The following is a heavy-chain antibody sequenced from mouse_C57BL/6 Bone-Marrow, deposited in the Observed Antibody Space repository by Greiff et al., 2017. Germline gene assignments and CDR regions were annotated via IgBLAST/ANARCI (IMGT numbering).Heavy chain of an antibody. CDR2: INPSTGGT. D-gene: IGHD1-1*01. CDR1: GYSFTGYY. V-gene: IGHV1-42*01. Sequence: EVQLQQSGPELVKPGASVKISCKASGYSFTGYYMNWVKQSPEKSLEWIGEINPSTGGTTYNQKFKAKATLTVDKSSSTAYMQLKSLTSEDSAVYYCARRIYYYGSSPHWYFDVWGTGTTVTVSS. CDR3: ARRIYYYGSSPHWYFDV. J-gene: IGHJ1*03.